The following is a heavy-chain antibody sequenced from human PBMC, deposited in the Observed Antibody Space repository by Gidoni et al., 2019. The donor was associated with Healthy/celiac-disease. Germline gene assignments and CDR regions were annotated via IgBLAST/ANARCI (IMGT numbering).Heavy chain of an antibody. D-gene: IGHD1-1*01. CDR2: IYPGDSDT. V-gene: IGHV5-51*01. J-gene: IGHJ4*02. CDR1: GYSFTSYW. Sequence: EVQLVQSGAEVNKPGASLKISCTGSGYSFTSYWIGWVRQMPGKGLEWMGIIYPGDSDTRYSPTYKGQVTISADKSISTAYLQWSSLKASDTAMYYCARQGGLERLPVDYWGQGTLVTVSS. CDR3: ARQGGLERLPVDY.